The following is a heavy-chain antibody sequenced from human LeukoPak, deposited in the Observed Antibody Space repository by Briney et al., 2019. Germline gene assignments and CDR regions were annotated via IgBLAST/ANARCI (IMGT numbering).Heavy chain of an antibody. V-gene: IGHV4-59*01. CDR3: ARDSRAISGSYSMCDY. J-gene: IGHJ4*02. CDR1: GGSISSYY. Sequence: SETLSLTCTVSGGSISSYYWSWIRQPPGKGLEWIGYIYYSGSTSYNPSLKSRVTISVDTSKNQFSLKLSSVTAADTAVYYCARDSRAISGSYSMCDYWGQGTLVTVSS. D-gene: IGHD1-26*01. CDR2: IYYSGST.